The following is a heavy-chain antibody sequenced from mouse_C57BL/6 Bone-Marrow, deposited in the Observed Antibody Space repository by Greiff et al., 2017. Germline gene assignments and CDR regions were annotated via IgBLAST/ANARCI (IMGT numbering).Heavy chain of an antibody. CDR2: IWWDDDK. CDR1: GFSLSTFGMG. CDR3: ARTPYSNYWYFDV. D-gene: IGHD2-5*01. Sequence: QVTLKESGPGILQPSQTLSLTCSFSGFSLSTFGMGVVWIRQPSGKGLEWLAHIWWDDDKYYNPALKSRLTISKDTSKNQVFLKIANVDTADTATYFCARTPYSNYWYFDVWGTGTTVTVSS. J-gene: IGHJ1*03. V-gene: IGHV8-8*01.